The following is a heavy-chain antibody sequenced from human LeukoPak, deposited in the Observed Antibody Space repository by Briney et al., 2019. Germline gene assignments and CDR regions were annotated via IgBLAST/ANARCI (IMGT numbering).Heavy chain of an antibody. CDR3: ARHDRNCSSTSCYTSGLDY. D-gene: IGHD2-2*02. V-gene: IGHV5-51*01. CDR2: IYPGDSDT. J-gene: IGHJ4*02. Sequence: GESLKISCKGSGYSFTSYWIGWVRQMPGKGLEWMGIIYPGDSDTRYSPSFQGQVTISADKFISTAYLQWSSLKASDTAMYYCARHDRNCSSTSCYTSGLDYWGQGTLVTVSS. CDR1: GYSFTSYW.